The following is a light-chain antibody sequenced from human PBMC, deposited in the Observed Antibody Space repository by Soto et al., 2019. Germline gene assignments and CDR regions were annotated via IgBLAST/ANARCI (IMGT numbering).Light chain of an antibody. J-gene: IGKJ5*01. CDR3: QKYEKWPPSIT. CDR1: GRVSTK. CDR2: GAS. V-gene: IGKV3-15*01. Sequence: EIAMRQSPATLSLAXGERVTLACRASGRVSTKVARYQQKAGQHPRLLIXGASTRATGIPDRFSGGGSVTEFNLTISSLQSEDFALYYCQKYEKWPPSITFGQGTRLEIK.